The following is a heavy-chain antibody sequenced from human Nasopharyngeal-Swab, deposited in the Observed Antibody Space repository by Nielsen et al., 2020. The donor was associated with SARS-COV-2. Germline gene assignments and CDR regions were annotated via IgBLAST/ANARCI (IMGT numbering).Heavy chain of an antibody. CDR1: GGFISSYY. CDR3: ARGDAFDI. Sequence: GSLRLSCSVSGGFISSYYWSWIRQPPGKGLEWIGEINHSGSTNYNPSLKSRVTISVDTSKNQFSLKLSSVTAADTAVYYCARGDAFDIWGQGTMVTVSS. J-gene: IGHJ3*02. V-gene: IGHV4-34*01. CDR2: INHSGST.